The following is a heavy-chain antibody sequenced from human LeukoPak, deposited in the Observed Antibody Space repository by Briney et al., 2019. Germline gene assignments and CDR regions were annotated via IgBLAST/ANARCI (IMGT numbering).Heavy chain of an antibody. CDR2: ISGSGSDT. CDR1: GFTFSSYE. D-gene: IGHD6-13*01. V-gene: IGHV3-48*03. CDR3: ARVGSIAAAGTPDY. Sequence: GGSLRLSCAASGFTFSSYEMNWVRQAPGKGLEWLSYISGSGSDTNYADSVKGRFTTSRDNAKNSLYLQMNSLRAEDTAVYYCARVGSIAAAGTPDYWGQGTLVTVSS. J-gene: IGHJ4*02.